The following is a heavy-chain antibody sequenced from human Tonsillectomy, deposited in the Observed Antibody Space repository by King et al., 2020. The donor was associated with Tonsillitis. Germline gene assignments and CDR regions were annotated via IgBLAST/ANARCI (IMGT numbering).Heavy chain of an antibody. V-gene: IGHV3-11*01. J-gene: IGHJ4*02. Sequence: VQLVESGGGLVKPGGSLRLSCAASGFTFSDYYMSWIRQAPGKGLEWVSSIRSRGSTLYYADSVKGRFTISRDNAKNSLYLQMNSLRAEDTAVYYCARDAGRVGATTWFDYWGQGTLVTVSS. D-gene: IGHD1-26*01. CDR1: GFTFSDYY. CDR3: ARDAGRVGATTWFDY. CDR2: IRSRGSTL.